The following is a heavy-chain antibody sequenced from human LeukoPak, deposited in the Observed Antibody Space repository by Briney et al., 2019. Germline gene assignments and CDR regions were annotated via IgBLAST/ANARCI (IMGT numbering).Heavy chain of an antibody. CDR3: ARDSGITGSGAFDI. V-gene: IGHV3-33*01. D-gene: IGHD1-20*01. Sequence: GGSLRLSCAASGFTFSSYGMHWVRQAPGKGLEWVAVIWYDGSNKYYADSVKGRFTISRDNSKNTLYLQMNSLRAEDTAVYYCARDSGITGSGAFDIWGQGTMVTVSS. CDR2: IWYDGSNK. CDR1: GFTFSSYG. J-gene: IGHJ3*02.